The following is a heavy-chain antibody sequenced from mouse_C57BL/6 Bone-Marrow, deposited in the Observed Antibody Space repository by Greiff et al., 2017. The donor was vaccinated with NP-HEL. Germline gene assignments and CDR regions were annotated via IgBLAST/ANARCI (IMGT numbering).Heavy chain of an antibody. Sequence: EVQLVESGGGLVKPGGSLKLSCAASGFTFSSYAMSWVRQTPEKRLEWVATISDGGSYTYYPDNVKGRFTISRDNAKNNLYLQMSQLKSEDTAMYYCARDRFWASWFAYWGQGTLVTVSA. J-gene: IGHJ3*01. CDR2: ISDGGSYT. CDR3: ARDRFWASWFAY. V-gene: IGHV5-4*01. CDR1: GFTFSSYA. D-gene: IGHD2-14*01.